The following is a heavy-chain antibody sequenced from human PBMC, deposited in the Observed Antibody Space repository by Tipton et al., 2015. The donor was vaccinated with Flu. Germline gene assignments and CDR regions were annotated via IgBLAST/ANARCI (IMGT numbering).Heavy chain of an antibody. CDR1: SGSIRSTNYF. V-gene: IGHV4-39*01. D-gene: IGHD3-10*02. Sequence: PSLTCTVSSGSIRSTNYFCAWIRQPPGKRLELIGSIFPSGTTYYNPSLKSRVTISVDTSKSQFSLMQRSVTAADTAVYYCARLSYYDVDLKNFYFDYWGQGALVTVSS. CDR3: ARLSYYDVDLKNFYFDY. CDR2: IFPSGTT. J-gene: IGHJ4*02.